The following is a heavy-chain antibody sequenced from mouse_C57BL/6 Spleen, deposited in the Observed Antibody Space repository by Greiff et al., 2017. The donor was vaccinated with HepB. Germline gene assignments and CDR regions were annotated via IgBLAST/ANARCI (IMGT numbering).Heavy chain of an antibody. V-gene: IGHV3-6*01. CDR2: ISYDGSN. CDR3: ARDGELGYFDY. Sequence: EVHLVESGPGLVKPSQSLSLTCSVTGYSITSGYYWNWIRQFPGNKLEWMGYISYDGSNNYNPSLKNRISITRDTSKNQFFLKLNSVTTEDTATYYCARDGELGYFDYWGQGTTLTVSS. D-gene: IGHD4-1*01. J-gene: IGHJ2*01. CDR1: GYSITSGYY.